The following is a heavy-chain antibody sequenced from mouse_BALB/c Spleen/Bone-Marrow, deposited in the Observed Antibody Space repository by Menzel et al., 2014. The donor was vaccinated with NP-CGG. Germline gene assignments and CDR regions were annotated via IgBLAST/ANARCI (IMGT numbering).Heavy chain of an antibody. D-gene: IGHD2-4*01. Sequence: EVKLVESGGGLVKPGGSLKLSCAASGFTFSSYAMSWVRQSPEKRLEWVVEISSGGSYTYYPDTVTGRLTISRDNAKNTLYLEMSSLRSEDTAMYYCARAVIYYDYGGGPMDYWGQGTSVTVSS. CDR2: ISSGGSYT. CDR3: ARAVIYYDYGGGPMDY. J-gene: IGHJ4*01. CDR1: GFTFSSYA. V-gene: IGHV5-9-4*01.